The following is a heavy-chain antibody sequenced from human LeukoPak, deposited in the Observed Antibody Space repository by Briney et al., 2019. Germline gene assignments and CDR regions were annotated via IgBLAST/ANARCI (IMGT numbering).Heavy chain of an antibody. Sequence: SETLSLTCTVSGGAISSDYWSWIRQPPGKGLEWIGYIYTSGSTNYNPSLKSRVTISVDTSKNQFSLKLSSVTAADTAVYYCAKAYSSSSGYYYYYYMDVWGKGTTVTVSS. CDR2: IYTSGST. CDR1: GGAISSDY. D-gene: IGHD6-6*01. CDR3: AKAYSSSSGYYYYYYMDV. J-gene: IGHJ6*03. V-gene: IGHV4-4*09.